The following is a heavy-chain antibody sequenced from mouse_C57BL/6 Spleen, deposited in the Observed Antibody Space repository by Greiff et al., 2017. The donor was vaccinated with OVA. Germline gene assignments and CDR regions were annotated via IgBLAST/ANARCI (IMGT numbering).Heavy chain of an antibody. J-gene: IGHJ3*01. CDR2: IVPEDGET. CDR1: GFNIKDYY. V-gene: IGHV14-2*01. Sequence: VQLQQSGAELVKPGASVKLSCTASGFNIKDYYMHWVTQRTEQGLEWIGRIVPEDGETKYAPKLQGKATITADTSSNTAYLTLSRLTSEDTAVNDGAGTDSSGYEGFAYWGQGTLVTVSA. D-gene: IGHD3-2*02. CDR3: AGTDSSGYEGFAY.